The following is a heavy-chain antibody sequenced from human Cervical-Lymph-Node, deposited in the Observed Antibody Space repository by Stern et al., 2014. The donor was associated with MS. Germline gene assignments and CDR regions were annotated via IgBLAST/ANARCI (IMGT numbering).Heavy chain of an antibody. CDR2: INWNSGSL. Sequence: EVQLVESGGGLVQPGRSLSLSCVASGFTFDDYAMHWVRQAPGNGLEWVSSINWNSGSLAYADSVKGRFTISRDNAQNSLFLQMNSLSAEDTAFYYCARAYGGTYYYDFWGQGTLVTVSS. J-gene: IGHJ4*02. CDR1: GFTFDDYA. V-gene: IGHV3-9*01. D-gene: IGHD2-21*01. CDR3: ARAYGGTYYYDF.